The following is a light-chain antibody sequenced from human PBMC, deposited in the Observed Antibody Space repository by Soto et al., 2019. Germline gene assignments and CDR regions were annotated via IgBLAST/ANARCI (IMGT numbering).Light chain of an antibody. Sequence: DIQMTHSPSTLSASVGDRVTITCRATQSISDWLAWYQQRPEKAPKLLIYDASSLESGVPSRFSGSGSGTEFTLTISSLQPDDFATYYCQQYSSYPLTFGGGTKVELK. J-gene: IGKJ4*01. CDR3: QQYSSYPLT. CDR2: DAS. CDR1: QSISDW. V-gene: IGKV1-5*01.